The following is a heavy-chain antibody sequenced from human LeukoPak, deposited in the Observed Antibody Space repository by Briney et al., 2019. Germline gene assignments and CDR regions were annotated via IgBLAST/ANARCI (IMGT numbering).Heavy chain of an antibody. CDR1: GYTFTSYD. CDR2: MNPNSGNT. V-gene: IGHV1-8*03. D-gene: IGHD2-8*01. CDR3: ARALRRTNGVCYLFDY. Sequence: ASVKVSCKASGYTFTSYDINWVRQATGQGLEWMGWMNPNSGNTGYAQKFQGRVTITRNTSISTAYMELSSLRSEDTAVYYCARALRRTNGVCYLFDYWGQGTLVTVSS. J-gene: IGHJ4*02.